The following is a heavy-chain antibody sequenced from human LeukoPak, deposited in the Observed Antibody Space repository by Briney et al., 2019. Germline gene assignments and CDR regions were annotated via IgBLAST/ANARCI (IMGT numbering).Heavy chain of an antibody. V-gene: IGHV4-4*07. CDR2: IYTSGST. Sequence: PSETLSLTCTVSGGSISSYYWSWIRQPAGKGLEWIGRIYTSGSTNYNPSLKSRVTMSVDTSKNQFSLKLSSVTAADTAVYYCAKSERRDWYGDAFDIWGQGTKVTVSS. CDR3: AKSERRDWYGDAFDI. J-gene: IGHJ3*02. CDR1: GGSISSYY. D-gene: IGHD3-9*01.